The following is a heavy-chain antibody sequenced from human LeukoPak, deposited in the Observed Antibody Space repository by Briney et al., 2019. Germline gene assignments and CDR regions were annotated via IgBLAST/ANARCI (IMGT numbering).Heavy chain of an antibody. D-gene: IGHD1-26*01. J-gene: IGHJ6*03. CDR2: IYTSGST. Sequence: SETLSLTCTVSGGSISSSSYYWGWIRQPPGKGLEWIGRIYTSGSTNYNPSLKSRVTMSVDTSKNQFSLKLSSVTAADTAVYYCARGVGGGSYYAIGYYYYYMDVWGKGTTVTVSS. CDR3: ARGVGGGSYYAIGYYYYYMDV. V-gene: IGHV4-39*07. CDR1: GGSISSSSYY.